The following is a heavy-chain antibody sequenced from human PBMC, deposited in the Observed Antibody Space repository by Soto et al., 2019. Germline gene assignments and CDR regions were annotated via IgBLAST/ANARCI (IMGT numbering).Heavy chain of an antibody. Sequence: SETLSLTCAVSGGSISSSNWCSWVRQPPGKGLEWIGEIYHSGSTNYNPSLKSRVTISVDKSKNQFSLKLSSVTAADTAVYYCASKKIAARRGGWFDPWGQGTLVTVSS. J-gene: IGHJ5*02. CDR1: GGSISSSNW. CDR3: ASKKIAARRGGWFDP. V-gene: IGHV4-4*02. CDR2: IYHSGST. D-gene: IGHD6-6*01.